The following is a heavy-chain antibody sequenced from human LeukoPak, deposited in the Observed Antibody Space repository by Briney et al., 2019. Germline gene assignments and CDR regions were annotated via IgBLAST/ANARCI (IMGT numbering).Heavy chain of an antibody. CDR1: GFTFSSYA. V-gene: IGHV3-23*01. D-gene: IGHD3-10*01. Sequence: GGSLRLSCAASGFTFSSYAMSWVRQAPGKGLEWVSAISGNGGSTYYADSVKGRFTISRDNSKNTLYLQTSSLRAEDTAVYYCAKGLYHYYGSGSYTLDYWGQGTLVTVSS. J-gene: IGHJ4*02. CDR2: ISGNGGST. CDR3: AKGLYHYYGSGSYTLDY.